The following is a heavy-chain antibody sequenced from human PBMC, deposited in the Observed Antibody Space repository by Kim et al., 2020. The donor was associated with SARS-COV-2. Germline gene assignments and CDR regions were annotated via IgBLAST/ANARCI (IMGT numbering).Heavy chain of an antibody. V-gene: IGHV1-18*01. CDR1: GYTFTSYG. D-gene: IGHD3-3*01. CDR3: ARESRFLEWLLFGYYGMDV. CDR2: ISAYNGNT. Sequence: ASVKVSCKASGYTFTSYGISWVRQAPGQGLEWMGWISAYNGNTNYAQKLQGRVTMTTDTSTSTAYMELRSLRSDDTAVYYCARESRFLEWLLFGYYGMDVWGQGTTVTVSS. J-gene: IGHJ6*02.